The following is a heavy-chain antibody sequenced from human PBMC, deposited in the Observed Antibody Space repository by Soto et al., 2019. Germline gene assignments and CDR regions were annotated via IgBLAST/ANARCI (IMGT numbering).Heavy chain of an antibody. CDR1: GYSFTAYG. Sequence: QVQVVQSGDEVKETGASVRVSCKTSGYSFTAYGISWVRQAPGQGLEWMGWIRCYNGKTKYQQKVQRRVTMTKDTSTSTAYMEVSSLRSDDTAIYYCARDAPPPELRFLEWHNYDYNGMDVWGQGTTVTVSS. J-gene: IGHJ6*02. V-gene: IGHV1-18*01. CDR2: IRCYNGKT. D-gene: IGHD3-3*01. CDR3: ARDAPPPELRFLEWHNYDYNGMDV.